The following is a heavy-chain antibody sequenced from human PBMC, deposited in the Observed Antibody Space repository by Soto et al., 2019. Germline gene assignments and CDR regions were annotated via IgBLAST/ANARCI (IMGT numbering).Heavy chain of an antibody. CDR1: GGTVASSHW. D-gene: IGHD2-21*02. J-gene: IGHJ5*02. Sequence: SETLSLTCGVSGGTVASSHWWSWVRQSPGRGLEWIGNVYHTGDTNFNPSLQSRVTFSVDKSNNQLSLRLTSVTAADTAVYFCAREIVTAGGNNYFDPWGPGTLVTVSS. CDR2: VYHTGDT. V-gene: IGHV4-4*02. CDR3: AREIVTAGGNNYFDP.